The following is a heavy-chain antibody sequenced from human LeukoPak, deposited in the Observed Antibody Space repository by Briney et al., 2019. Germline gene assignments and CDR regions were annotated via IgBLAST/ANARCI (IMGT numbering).Heavy chain of an antibody. V-gene: IGHV3-30*04. D-gene: IGHD6-13*01. J-gene: IGHJ4*02. CDR3: ARGEYSSSWALDH. CDR1: GFTFSSYA. Sequence: GGSLRLSCAASGFTFSSYAMHWVRQAPGKGLEWVAVTSYDGRNKYYADSVKGRFTVSRDDSKNTLYLQMNSLRPEDTAVYYCARGEYSSSWALDHWGQGALVTVSS. CDR2: TSYDGRNK.